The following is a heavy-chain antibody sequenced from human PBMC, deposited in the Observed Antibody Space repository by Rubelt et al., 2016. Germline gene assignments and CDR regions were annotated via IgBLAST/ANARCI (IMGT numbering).Heavy chain of an antibody. CDR1: GYSISSGFY. D-gene: IGHD5-24*01. J-gene: IGHJ4*02. CDR3: VRENQAPRDHFDS. CDR2: LFHSGAT. Sequence: QVQLQESGPGLVEPSETLSLSCSVSGYSISSGFYWAWIRQPPGKGMEWIGRLFHSGATSYNPSLGRRVTISVDTAKNQFSRRLTSVTAADTAVYYCVRENQAPRDHFDSWGQGTLVTVSS. V-gene: IGHV4-38-2*02.